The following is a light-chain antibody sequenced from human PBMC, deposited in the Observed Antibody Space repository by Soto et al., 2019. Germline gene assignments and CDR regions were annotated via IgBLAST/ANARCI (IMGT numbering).Light chain of an antibody. V-gene: IGKV3D-15*01. Sequence: IVMTQSPTILSVSPGERATPSCRASQSVSSNLAWYQQKPGQAPRLIIYGVYTRAPGIPARFSGSGSGTEFTLTISSLEPEDFAVYYCQQRSNWPLTFGGGTKVDIK. CDR2: GVY. CDR3: QQRSNWPLT. CDR1: QSVSSN. J-gene: IGKJ4*01.